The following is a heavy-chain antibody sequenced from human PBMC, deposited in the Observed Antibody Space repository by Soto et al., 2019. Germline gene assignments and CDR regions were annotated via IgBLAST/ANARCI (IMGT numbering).Heavy chain of an antibody. V-gene: IGHV3-53*01. J-gene: IGHJ4*02. CDR3: ARGSSGYYFLRY. CDR1: GFTVSSNY. D-gene: IGHD3-22*01. CDR2: IYSGGST. Sequence: GGSLRLSCAASGFTVSSNYMSWVRQAPGKGLEWVSVIYSGGSTYYADSVKGRFTISRDYSKNTLYLQMNSLRAEDTAVYYCARGSSGYYFLRYWGQGTLVTVSS.